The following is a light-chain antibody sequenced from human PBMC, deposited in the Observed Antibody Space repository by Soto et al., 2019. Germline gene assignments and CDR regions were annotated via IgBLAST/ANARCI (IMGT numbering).Light chain of an antibody. V-gene: IGLV3-1*01. CDR2: QDS. CDR3: QAWDSSTVE. CDR1: KLGDKY. Sequence: YELTQPPSVSVSPGQTASITCSGDKLGDKYACWYQQKPGQSPVLVIYQDSKRPSGIPERFSGSNSGNTATLTISGTQAMDEADYYCQAWDSSTVEFGGGTKVTVL. J-gene: IGLJ2*01.